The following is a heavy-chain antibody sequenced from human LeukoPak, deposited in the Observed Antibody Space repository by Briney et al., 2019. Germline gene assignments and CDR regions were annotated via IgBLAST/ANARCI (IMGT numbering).Heavy chain of an antibody. D-gene: IGHD2-8*01. J-gene: IGHJ6*02. V-gene: IGHV1-69*02. CDR3: ASAVYAMDYYYYGMDV. CDR1: GGTFSIYT. CDR2: IIPILGIA. Sequence: SVKVSCKASGGTFSIYTISWVRQAPGQGLEWMGRIIPILGIANYAQKFQGRVTITADKSTSTAYMELSSLRSEDTAVYYCASAVYAMDYYYYGMDVWGQGTTVTVSS.